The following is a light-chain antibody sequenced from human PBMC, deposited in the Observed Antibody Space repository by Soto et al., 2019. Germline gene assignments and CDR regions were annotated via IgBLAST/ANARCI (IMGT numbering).Light chain of an antibody. Sequence: QSALTQPASVSGSPGQSITISCTGTSSDDGGYNYVSWYQQHPGKTPKLMIYEVSNRPAGVSNRFSGSKSGNTASLTISGLQAEDEADYYCRSYTSSSTHVFGTGTKVTVL. CDR1: SSDDGGYNY. CDR3: RSYTSSSTHV. V-gene: IGLV2-14*01. J-gene: IGLJ1*01. CDR2: EVS.